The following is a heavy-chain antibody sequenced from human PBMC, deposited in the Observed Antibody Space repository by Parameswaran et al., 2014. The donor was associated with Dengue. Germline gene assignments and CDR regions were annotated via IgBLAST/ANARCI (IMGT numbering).Heavy chain of an antibody. CDR2: ISGSGGST. CDR3: AKAFLAYCGGDCYSNLDY. J-gene: IGHJ4*02. D-gene: IGHD2-21*02. V-gene: IGHV3-23*01. CDR1: SNA. Sequence: SNARGCARCPGKGLEWVSAISGSGGSTYYADSVKGRFTISRDNSKNTLYLQMNSLRAEDTAVYYCAKAFLAYCGGDCYSNLDYWGQGTLVTVSS.